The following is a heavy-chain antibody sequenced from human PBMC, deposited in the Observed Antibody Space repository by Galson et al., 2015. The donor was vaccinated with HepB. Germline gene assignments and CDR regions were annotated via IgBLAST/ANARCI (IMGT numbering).Heavy chain of an antibody. CDR1: GGTFSSYA. CDR3: ACLFRSLGVTSAFDF. D-gene: IGHD2-8*01. V-gene: IGHV1-69*13. Sequence: SVKVSCKASGGTFSSYAINWVRQAPGQGLEWIGGLIPIFRTPNYAQKFQGRVTITADESTNTAYMGLNSLKSEDTAVYYCACLFRSLGVTSAFDFWGQGTQVTVSS. CDR2: LIPIFRTP. J-gene: IGHJ4*02.